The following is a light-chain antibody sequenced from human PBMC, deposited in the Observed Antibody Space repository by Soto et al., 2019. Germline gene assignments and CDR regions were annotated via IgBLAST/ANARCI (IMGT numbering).Light chain of an antibody. Sequence: EIVLTQSPGTLSLSPGERATLSCRASQIVSSTYLAWYQQKPGQAPRLLIYGTSSRATGIPDRFSGSGSGTDFTLTISRLEPEDFAVYYCQQYNNWPPTFGQGTRLEIK. J-gene: IGKJ5*01. CDR2: GTS. V-gene: IGKV3-20*01. CDR3: QQYNNWPPT. CDR1: QIVSSTY.